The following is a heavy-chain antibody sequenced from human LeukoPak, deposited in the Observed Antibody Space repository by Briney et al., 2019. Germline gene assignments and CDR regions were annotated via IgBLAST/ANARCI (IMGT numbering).Heavy chain of an antibody. J-gene: IGHJ5*02. CDR2: ISSSSSYI. V-gene: IGHV3-21*01. Sequence: SGGSLRLSCAASGFTFSSYSMNWVRQAPGKGLEWVSSISSSSSYIYYADSVKGRFTISRDNAKNSLYLQMNSLRAEDTAVYYCAGDDLPGIAAHRWFDPWGQGTLVTVSS. CDR3: AGDDLPGIAAHRWFDP. D-gene: IGHD6-13*01. CDR1: GFTFSSYS.